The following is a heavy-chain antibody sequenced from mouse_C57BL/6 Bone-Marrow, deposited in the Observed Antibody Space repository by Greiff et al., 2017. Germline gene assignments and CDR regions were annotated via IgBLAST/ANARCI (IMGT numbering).Heavy chain of an antibody. Sequence: QVQLQQPGAELVKPGASVKMSCKASGYTFTSYWITWVKQRPGQGLEWIGDIYPGSGSTNYNEKFKSKATLTVDTSSSTAYMQLSSLTSEDSAVYYCARYPHYYGSPYFDYWGQGTTLTVSS. CDR1: GYTFTSYW. CDR2: IYPGSGST. CDR3: ARYPHYYGSPYFDY. V-gene: IGHV1-55*01. D-gene: IGHD1-1*01. J-gene: IGHJ2*01.